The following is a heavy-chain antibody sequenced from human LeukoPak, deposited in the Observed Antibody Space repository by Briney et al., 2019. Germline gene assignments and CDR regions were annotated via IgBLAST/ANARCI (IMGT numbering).Heavy chain of an antibody. CDR1: GFTFSSHW. CDR3: ARDPSRIQLWIWYFDL. CDR2: LKSDGSST. V-gene: IGHV3-74*01. J-gene: IGHJ2*01. Sequence: PGGSLRLSCAASGFTFSSHWMHWVRQAPGKGLGWVSRLKSDGSSTNYADSVKGRFTISRDNAKNSLYLQMNSLRAEDTAVYYCARDPSRIQLWIWYFDLWGRGTLVTVSS. D-gene: IGHD5-18*01.